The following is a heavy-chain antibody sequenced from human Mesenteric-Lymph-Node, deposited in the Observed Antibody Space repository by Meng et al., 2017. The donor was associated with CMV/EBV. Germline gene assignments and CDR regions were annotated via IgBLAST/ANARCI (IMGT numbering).Heavy chain of an antibody. J-gene: IGHJ6*02. V-gene: IGHV3-20*03. CDR3: AKARGRDLLYSYFGLDV. Sequence: LSLDDYGMSWVRDVPGKGLEWVSGLNWDGGSPGYADSVQGRFIISRDNAKKSLYLQMNSLKVDDTALYFCAKARGRDLLYSYFGLDVWGQGTLVTVSS. CDR1: LSLDDYG. D-gene: IGHD3-3*01. CDR2: LNWDGGSP.